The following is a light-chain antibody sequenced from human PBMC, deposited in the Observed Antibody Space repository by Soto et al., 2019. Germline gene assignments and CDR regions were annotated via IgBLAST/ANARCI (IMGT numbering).Light chain of an antibody. CDR3: QQYGSSPWT. CDR2: GVS. Sequence: EIVLTQSPGTLSLSPGERATLSCRASQSVSSIYLAWYQQKPGQAPRLLIYGVSSRATGIPDRFSGSGSGTDFTLTISRLEPEDFGVYFCQQYGSSPWTFGQGTKVDIK. CDR1: QSVSSIY. J-gene: IGKJ1*01. V-gene: IGKV3-20*01.